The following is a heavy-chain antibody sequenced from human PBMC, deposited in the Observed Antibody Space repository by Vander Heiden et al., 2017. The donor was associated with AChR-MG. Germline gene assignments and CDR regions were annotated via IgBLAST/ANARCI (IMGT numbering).Heavy chain of an antibody. CDR2: ISSSSNYK. D-gene: IGHD6-13*01. V-gene: IGHV3-21*01. J-gene: IGHJ4*02. CDR1: GFTFSSYS. CDR3: ARGVGSSSWYLTVPRY. Sequence: EVQLVELGGSLVKLGGSLRLSCAASGFTFSSYSMDWVRQAPGKGLGWVSTISSSSNYKYYAGSVGGRFTISRGNAKNSMDLQMNSLGGEDKAVYYWARGVGSSSWYLTVPRYWGQGNLVTVSS.